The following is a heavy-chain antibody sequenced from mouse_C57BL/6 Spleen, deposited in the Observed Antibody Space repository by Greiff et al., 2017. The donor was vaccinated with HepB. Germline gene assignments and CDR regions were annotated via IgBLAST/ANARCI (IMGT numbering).Heavy chain of an antibody. Sequence: EVQLQQSGPELVKPGASVKIPCKASGYTFTDYNMDWVKQSHGKSLEWIGDINPNNGGTNYNQKFKGKATLTVDKSSSTAYMELRSLTSEDTAVYYCARGNYYDYDVCAMDYWGQGTSVTVSS. J-gene: IGHJ4*01. D-gene: IGHD2-4*01. V-gene: IGHV1-18*01. CDR3: ARGNYYDYDVCAMDY. CDR2: INPNNGGT. CDR1: GYTFTDYN.